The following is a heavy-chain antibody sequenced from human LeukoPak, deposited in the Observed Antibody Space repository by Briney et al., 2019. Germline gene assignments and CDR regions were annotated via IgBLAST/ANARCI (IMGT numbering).Heavy chain of an antibody. J-gene: IGHJ3*02. D-gene: IGHD3-3*01. CDR3: ARRSAARDAFDI. V-gene: IGHV3-74*01. Sequence: GGSLRLSCAASGFTFSSYSMNWVRQAPGKGLVWVSRIKSDGSSTSYADSVKGRFTISRDNAKNTLYLQMNSLRAEDTAVYYCARRSAARDAFDIWGQGTMVTGSS. CDR2: IKSDGSST. CDR1: GFTFSSYS.